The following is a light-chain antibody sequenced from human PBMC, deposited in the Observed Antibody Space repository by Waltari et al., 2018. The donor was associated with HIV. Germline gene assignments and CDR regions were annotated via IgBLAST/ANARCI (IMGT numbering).Light chain of an antibody. CDR3: QQRVTWPHT. CDR1: QDVDRY. V-gene: IGKV3-11*01. J-gene: IGKJ2*01. CDR2: DAS. Sequence: EIVLTQSPATLSLSPGERASLSCRASQDVDRYLAWYQQRPGQPPRLLIYDASNRATGVPPRFSGGGSGTDFFLTINSLEPEDFAIYFCQQRVTWPHTFGQGT.